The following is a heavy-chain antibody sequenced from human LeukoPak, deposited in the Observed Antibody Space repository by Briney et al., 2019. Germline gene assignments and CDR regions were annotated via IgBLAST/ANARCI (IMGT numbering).Heavy chain of an antibody. CDR2: INAGNGNT. Sequence: ASVKVSCKASGYTFTSYAMHWVCQAPGQRLEWMGWINAGNGNTKYSQKFQGRVTITRDTSASTAYMELSSLRSEDTAVYYCARKWAHSGSYPQGFDYWGQGTLVTVSS. D-gene: IGHD1-26*01. CDR1: GYTFTSYA. CDR3: ARKWAHSGSYPQGFDY. J-gene: IGHJ4*02. V-gene: IGHV1-3*01.